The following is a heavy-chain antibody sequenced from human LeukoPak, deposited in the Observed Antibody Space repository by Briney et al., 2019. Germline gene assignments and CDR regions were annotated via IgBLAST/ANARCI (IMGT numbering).Heavy chain of an antibody. CDR3: AKRYYYDSSGYYYYYYMDV. CDR1: GFPFSSYP. V-gene: IGHV3-23*01. CDR2: ISGSGGRT. J-gene: IGHJ6*03. Sequence: GGSLRLSCAASGFPFSSYPMMWVRQAPGKVREGVAAISGSGGRTYYADYVKGRFTISRDNSKNTLYLQMHSRRAEDTAVYYCAKRYYYDSSGYYYYYYMDVWSKGTTVTVSS. D-gene: IGHD3-22*01.